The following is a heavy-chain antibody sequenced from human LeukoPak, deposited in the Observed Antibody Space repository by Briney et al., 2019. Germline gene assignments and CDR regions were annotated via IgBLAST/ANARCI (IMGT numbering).Heavy chain of an antibody. J-gene: IGHJ4*02. V-gene: IGHV4-59*08. CDR3: ARALRSQGAAAGTGYLDS. CDR1: NGSINTYF. CDR2: INYSETT. D-gene: IGHD6-13*01. Sequence: NASETLSLTCTVSNGSINTYFWTWIRQPPGRGLEWIGIINYSETTRYNPSLKSRVTLSVDTSKNLFSLKLDPVTAADTAVYFCARALRSQGAAAGTGYLDSWGQGALVTVSS.